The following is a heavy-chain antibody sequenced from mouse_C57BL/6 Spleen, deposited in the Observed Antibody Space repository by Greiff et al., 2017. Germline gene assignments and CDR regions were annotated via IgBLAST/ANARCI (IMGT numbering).Heavy chain of an antibody. J-gene: IGHJ2*01. CDR3: ARWGLLGYFDY. CDR1: GYTFTSYW. V-gene: IGHV1-53*01. D-gene: IGHD2-13*01. CDR2: INPSNGGT. Sequence: QVQLQQPGTELVKPGASVKLSCKASGYTFTSYWMHWVKQRPGQGLEWIGNINPSNGGTNYNEKFKSKATMTVDKSSSTAYMQLSSLTSEDYAVYYCARWGLLGYFDYWGQGTTLTVSS.